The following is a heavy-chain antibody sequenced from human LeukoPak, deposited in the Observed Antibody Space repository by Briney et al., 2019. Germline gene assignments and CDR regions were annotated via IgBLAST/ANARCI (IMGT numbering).Heavy chain of an antibody. V-gene: IGHV3-48*03. D-gene: IGHD1-26*01. Sequence: GGSLRLSCAASGFTFSSYEMNWVRQAPGKGLEWVSYISSSGSTIYYADSVKGRFTISRDNAKNSLYLQMNSLRAEDTAVYYYARGATDSEEWELPDGDYWGQGTLVTVSS. CDR2: ISSSGSTI. CDR3: ARGATDSEEWELPDGDY. CDR1: GFTFSSYE. J-gene: IGHJ4*02.